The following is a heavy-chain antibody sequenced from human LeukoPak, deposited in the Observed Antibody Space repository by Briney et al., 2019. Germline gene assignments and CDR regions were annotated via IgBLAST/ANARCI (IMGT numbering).Heavy chain of an antibody. J-gene: IGHJ4*02. CDR1: GFTFSRNY. D-gene: IGHD1-26*01. CDR3: ARSWDARLNFDY. V-gene: IGHV3-66*02. CDR2: IYSGGDT. Sequence: PGGSLRLSCVGSGFTFSRNYMNWVRQAPGKGLKGVSVIYSGGDTYYADSVKGRFTISRDNSKSTVDLQMNSLRVEDTAIYYCARSWDARLNFDYWGQGTLVTVSS.